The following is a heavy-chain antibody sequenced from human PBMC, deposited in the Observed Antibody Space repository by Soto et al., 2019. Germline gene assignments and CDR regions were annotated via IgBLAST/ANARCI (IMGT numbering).Heavy chain of an antibody. D-gene: IGHD5-12*01. CDR2: IKQDGSEK. J-gene: IGHJ6*02. CDR3: ARVEWLRYTSYYYGMDV. Sequence: HPGGSLRLSCAASGFTFSSYWMSWVRQAPGKGLEWVANIKQDGSEKYYVDSVKGRFTISRDNAKNSLYLQMNSLRAEDTAVYYCARVEWLRYTSYYYGMDVWGQGTTVTVSS. V-gene: IGHV3-7*01. CDR1: GFTFSSYW.